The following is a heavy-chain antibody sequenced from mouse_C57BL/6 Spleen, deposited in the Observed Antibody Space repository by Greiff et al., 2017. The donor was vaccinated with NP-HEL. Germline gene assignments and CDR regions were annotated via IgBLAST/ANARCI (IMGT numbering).Heavy chain of an antibody. J-gene: IGHJ1*03. CDR3: ARKDIDPSYWDVDV. V-gene: IGHV1-59*01. CDR1: GYTFTSYW. D-gene: IGHD3-3*01. CDR2: IDPSDSYT. Sequence: QVQLQQPGAELVRPGTSVKLSCKASGYTFTSYWMHWVKQRPGQGLEWIGVIDPSDSYTNYNQKFKGKATLTVDTSSSTAYMQRSSLTSEDSAVYYCARKDIDPSYWDVDVWGTGTTVTVSS.